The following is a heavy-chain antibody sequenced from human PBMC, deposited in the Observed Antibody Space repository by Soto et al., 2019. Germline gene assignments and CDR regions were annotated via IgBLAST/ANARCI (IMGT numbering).Heavy chain of an antibody. Sequence: EVQLVESGGGLVQPGGSLKLSCAASGFTFSDSAMHWVRQASGKGLEWVGRIRSKPNTDATAYAASVKGRFTISRDDSKNTGYLQMNSLKTEDTAVYYCTRHVDCSGGSCYSGYYYYMDVWGKGTTVTVSS. J-gene: IGHJ6*03. CDR3: TRHVDCSGGSCYSGYYYYMDV. D-gene: IGHD2-15*01. CDR2: IRSKPNTDAT. V-gene: IGHV3-73*01. CDR1: GFTFSDSA.